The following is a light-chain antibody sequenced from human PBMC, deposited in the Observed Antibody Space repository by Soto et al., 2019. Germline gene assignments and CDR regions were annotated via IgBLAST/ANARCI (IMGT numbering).Light chain of an antibody. J-gene: IGLJ1*01. CDR1: SSNLGAGYD. CDR2: ADN. V-gene: IGLV1-40*01. CDR3: QSFYRDLNGYV. Sequence: QSVLTQPPSISGAPGQRVTISCTGSSSNLGAGYDAHWVQLLPGKAPKLLIFADNNRRPGVPDRFSGSKSGTSASLAITGLQTEDEAEYFCQSFYRDLNGYVFGSGTKLTVL.